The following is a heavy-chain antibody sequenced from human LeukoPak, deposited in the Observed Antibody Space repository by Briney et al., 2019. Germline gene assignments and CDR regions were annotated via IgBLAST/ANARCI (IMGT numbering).Heavy chain of an antibody. CDR2: TYYRSKWYN. Sequence: SQTLSLTCAISGDSVSSNSAAWNWIRQSPSRGLEWLGRTYYRSKWYNDYAVSVKSRITISPDTSKNQFSLQLNSVTPEDTAVYYCARDRGQYSSSWYYIDYWGQGTLVTVSS. J-gene: IGHJ4*02. V-gene: IGHV6-1*01. CDR3: ARDRGQYSSSWYYIDY. D-gene: IGHD6-13*01. CDR1: GDSVSSNSAA.